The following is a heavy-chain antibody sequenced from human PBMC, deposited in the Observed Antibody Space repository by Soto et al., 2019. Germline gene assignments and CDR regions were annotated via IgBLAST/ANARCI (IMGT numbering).Heavy chain of an antibody. CDR1: GFTFSSYA. D-gene: IGHD3-10*01. J-gene: IGHJ6*04. Sequence: PGGSLRLSCVGSGFTFSSYAMSWVRQAPGKGLEWVSAISGSGDSTYYADSVKGRFTISRDNSKNTLYLQMNRLRVEDTAVFYFAKFILVRRFTTPSSYGMDVWGKGTTVTLPS. V-gene: IGHV3-23*01. CDR2: ISGSGDST. CDR3: AKFILVRRFTTPSSYGMDV.